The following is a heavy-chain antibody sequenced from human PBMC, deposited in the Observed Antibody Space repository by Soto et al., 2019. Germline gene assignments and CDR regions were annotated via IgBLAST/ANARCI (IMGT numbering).Heavy chain of an antibody. CDR3: AGEDDGGDSLDV. CDR2: IHHSGSI. J-gene: IGHJ6*04. V-gene: IGHV4-30-4*08. D-gene: IGHD2-21*02. Sequence: QVQLQQSGPGLVKPSQTLSLTCTVSGGSISSEYYHWTWIRQSPGKGLEWIGYIHHSGSILYNPSLKSRVTISVDTSKNQFSLHLSSVTAADTAVYFCAGEDDGGDSLDVWGKGTTVTVSS. CDR1: GGSISSEYYH.